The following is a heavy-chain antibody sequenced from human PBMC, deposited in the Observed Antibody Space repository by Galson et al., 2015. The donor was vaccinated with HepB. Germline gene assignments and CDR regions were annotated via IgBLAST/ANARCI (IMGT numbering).Heavy chain of an antibody. CDR2: IYYSGST. CDR3: ASTTCTYCGGDIYYYYGMDV. CDR1: GGSISSGDYY. V-gene: IGHV4-30-4*01. D-gene: IGHD2-21*02. J-gene: IGHJ6*02. Sequence: TLSLTCTVSGGSISSGDYYWSWIRQPPGKGLEWIGYIYYSGSTYYNPSLKSRVTISVDTSKNQFSLKLSSVTAADTAVYYCASTTCTYCGGDIYYYYGMDVWGLGTTVTVSS.